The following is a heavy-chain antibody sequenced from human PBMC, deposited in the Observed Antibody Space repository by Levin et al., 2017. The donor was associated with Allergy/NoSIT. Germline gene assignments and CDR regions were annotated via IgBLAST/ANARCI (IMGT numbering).Heavy chain of an antibody. J-gene: IGHJ4*02. CDR3: ASYSSLPSFDY. V-gene: IGHV1-69*13. D-gene: IGHD1-26*01. CDR2: IIPIFGTA. CDR1: GGTFSSYA. Sequence: SVKVSCKASGGTFSSYAISWVRQAPGQGLEWMGGIIPIFGTANYAQKFQGRVTITADESTSTAYMELSSLRSEDTAVYYCASYSSLPSFDYWAREPWSPSPQ.